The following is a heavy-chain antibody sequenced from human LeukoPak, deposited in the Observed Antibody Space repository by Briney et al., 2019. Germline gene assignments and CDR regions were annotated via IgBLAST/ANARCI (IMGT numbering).Heavy chain of an antibody. Sequence: ASVKVSCKASGYTFTGYYMHWVRQVPGQGLEWMGRINPNSGGTNYAQKFQGRVTMTRDTSISTAYMELSRLRSDDTAVYYCARARGYCSGGSCYGPFDPWGQGTLVTVSS. J-gene: IGHJ5*02. CDR3: ARARGYCSGGSCYGPFDP. CDR1: GYTFTGYY. D-gene: IGHD2-15*01. V-gene: IGHV1-2*06. CDR2: INPNSGGT.